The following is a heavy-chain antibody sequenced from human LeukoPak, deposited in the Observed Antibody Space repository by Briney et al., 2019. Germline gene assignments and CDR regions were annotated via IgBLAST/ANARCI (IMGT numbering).Heavy chain of an antibody. CDR2: FDPEDGET. Sequence: ASVKVSCKVSGYTLTGLSMHWVRQAPGKGLEWMGGFDPEDGETIYAQKFQGRVTKTGDTSTDTAYMELSSLRSEDTAVYYCATEPLAEGKNVISDYWGQGTLVTVSS. J-gene: IGHJ4*02. V-gene: IGHV1-24*01. CDR3: ATEPLAEGKNVISDY. D-gene: IGHD3-16*02. CDR1: GYTLTGLS.